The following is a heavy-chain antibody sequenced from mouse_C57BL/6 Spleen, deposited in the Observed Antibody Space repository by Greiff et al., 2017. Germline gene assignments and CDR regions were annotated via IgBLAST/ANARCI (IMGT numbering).Heavy chain of an antibody. CDR1: GYTFTDYY. Sequence: QVQLQQSGPELVKPGASVKISCKASGYTFTDYYINWVKQRPGQGLEWIGWIFPGSGSTYYNEKFKGKATLTVDKSSSTAYMLLSSLTSEDSAVYFGATSPLITTGVGAMDYWGQGTSVTVSS. J-gene: IGHJ4*01. CDR3: ATSPLITTGVGAMDY. V-gene: IGHV1-75*01. D-gene: IGHD1-1*01. CDR2: IFPGSGST.